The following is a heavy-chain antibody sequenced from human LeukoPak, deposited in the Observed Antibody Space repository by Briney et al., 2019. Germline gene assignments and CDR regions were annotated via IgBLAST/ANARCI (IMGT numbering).Heavy chain of an antibody. CDR1: GGSISSYY. D-gene: IGHD1-26*01. CDR2: MYSSGIT. J-gene: IGHJ6*03. V-gene: IGHV4-4*07. CDR3: ARAKPWIVGVPYYYYMDV. Sequence: SETLSLTCTVSGGSISSYYWSWIRQPAGRGLEWIGHMYSSGITNYNPSLKSRVTMSVDTSKNQFSLKLSSVTAADTAIYYCARAKPWIVGVPYYYYMDVWGKGTTVTVSS.